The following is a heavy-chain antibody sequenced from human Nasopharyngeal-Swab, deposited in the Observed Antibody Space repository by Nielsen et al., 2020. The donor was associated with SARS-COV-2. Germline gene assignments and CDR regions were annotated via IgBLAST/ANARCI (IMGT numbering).Heavy chain of an antibody. CDR3: AKEKAAFDAFDV. CDR2: VSDDGGAT. CDR1: GFTFSSYG. V-gene: IGHV3-30*18. D-gene: IGHD6-25*01. J-gene: IGHJ3*01. Sequence: GESLKISCAASGFTFSSYGMHWVRQAPGKGLEWVAAVSDDGGATSYSDSVKGRFIIFRDNSRNMVYLQMDSLRGDDTAVYYCAKEKAAFDAFDVWGQGTVVTVS.